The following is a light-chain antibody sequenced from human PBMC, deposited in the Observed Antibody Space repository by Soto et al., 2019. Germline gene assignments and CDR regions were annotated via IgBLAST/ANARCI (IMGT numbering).Light chain of an antibody. V-gene: IGKV3-20*01. CDR3: QQYDSSPKT. Sequence: EIVLPQSPGTLSLSPGARATLSCRASQSVSSSYLAWYQQKPGQAPRLLIYGASSRATGIPDRFSGTGSGTDFTLTISRLEPEEFAVYYCQQYDSSPKTFGQGTKVDNK. CDR2: GAS. J-gene: IGKJ1*01. CDR1: QSVSSSY.